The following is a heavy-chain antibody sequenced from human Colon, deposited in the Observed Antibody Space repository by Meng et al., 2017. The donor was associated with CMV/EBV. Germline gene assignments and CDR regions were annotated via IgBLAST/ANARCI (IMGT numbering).Heavy chain of an antibody. Sequence: GGSLRLSCTASGFTFSTLTMHWVRQAPGKGLEWVSSISGSSNYRYYAASVKGRFTISRDNAKNSLYLQMNSLRAEDTAVYFCARDYYDTSGSIWGQGTLVTVSS. CDR2: ISGSSNYR. V-gene: IGHV3-21*01. CDR1: GFTFSTLT. J-gene: IGHJ4*02. CDR3: ARDYYDTSGSI. D-gene: IGHD3-22*01.